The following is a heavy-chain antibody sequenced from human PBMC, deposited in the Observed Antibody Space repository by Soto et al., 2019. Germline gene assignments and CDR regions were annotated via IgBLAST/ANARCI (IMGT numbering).Heavy chain of an antibody. V-gene: IGHV3-30-3*01. Sequence: GGSLRLSCAASGFTFTNYAMHWVRQGPGKGLEWVAVISYDGNTKFYTDSLKGRFSISRDNSKNTLYLQMNSLRAEDTAVYYCARTGVENYFDYWGQGTLVTVSS. J-gene: IGHJ4*02. CDR3: ARTGVENYFDY. CDR2: ISYDGNTK. D-gene: IGHD3-10*01. CDR1: GFTFTNYA.